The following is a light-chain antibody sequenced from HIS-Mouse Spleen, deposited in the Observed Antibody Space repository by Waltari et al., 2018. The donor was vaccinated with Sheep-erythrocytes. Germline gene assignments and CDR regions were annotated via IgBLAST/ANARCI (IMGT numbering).Light chain of an antibody. CDR1: QSISSY. CDR3: QQSYSTPPLT. Sequence: DIQMTQSPSSLSASVGDRVTITCRASQSISSYLNWYQQKPGKAPKLLCDAASSLQSGVPTRFSGSGSGTDFTLTISSLQPEDFATYYCQQSYSTPPLTFGGGTKVEIK. J-gene: IGKJ4*01. CDR2: AAS. V-gene: IGKV1-39*01.